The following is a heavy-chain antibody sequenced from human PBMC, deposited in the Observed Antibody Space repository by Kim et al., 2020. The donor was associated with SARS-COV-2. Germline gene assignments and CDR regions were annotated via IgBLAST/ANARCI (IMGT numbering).Heavy chain of an antibody. V-gene: IGHV4-59*13. CDR2: IYYSGST. Sequence: SETLSLTCTVSGGSISSYYWSWIRQPPGKGLEWIGYIYYSGSTNYNPSLKSRVTISVDTSKNQFSLKLSSVTAADTAVYYCARDRVVMATTYYYYYYGMDVWGQGTTVTVSS. CDR1: GGSISSYY. J-gene: IGHJ6*02. D-gene: IGHD5-12*01. CDR3: ARDRVVMATTYYYYYYGMDV.